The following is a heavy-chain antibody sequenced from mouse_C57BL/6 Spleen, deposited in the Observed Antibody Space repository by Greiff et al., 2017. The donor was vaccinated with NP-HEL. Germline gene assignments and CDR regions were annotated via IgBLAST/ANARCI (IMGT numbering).Heavy chain of an antibody. J-gene: IGHJ4*01. CDR2: IRNKANGYTT. CDR1: GFTFTDYY. Sequence: EVMLVESGGGLVQPGGSLSLSCAASGFTFTDYYISWVRQPPGKALEWLGFIRNKANGYTTEYSASVKGRFTISRDNSQSILYLQMHALRAEDSATYYCARDYDYDGYAIDYWGQGTSVTVSS. CDR3: ARDYDYDGYAIDY. V-gene: IGHV7-3*01. D-gene: IGHD2-4*01.